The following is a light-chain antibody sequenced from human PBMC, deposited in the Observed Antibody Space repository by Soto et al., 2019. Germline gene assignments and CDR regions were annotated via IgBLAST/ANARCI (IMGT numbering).Light chain of an antibody. CDR3: SSYTV. Sequence: QSVLTQPASVSGSPGQSITISCTGTSSDVGGYNYVSWYQQHPGKAPKLMIYDVSNRPSGVSNRFSGSKSGNTASLTISGLQAEDEADYYCSSYTVFGTGTKLTVL. CDR2: DVS. CDR1: SSDVGGYNY. J-gene: IGLJ1*01. V-gene: IGLV2-14*01.